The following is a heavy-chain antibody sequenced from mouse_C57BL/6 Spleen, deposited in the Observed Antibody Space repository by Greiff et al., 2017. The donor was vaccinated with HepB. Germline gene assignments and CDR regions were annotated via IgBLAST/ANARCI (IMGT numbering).Heavy chain of an antibody. V-gene: IGHV5-12*01. Sequence: EVKLVESGGGLVQPGGSLKLSCAASGFTFSDYYMYWVRQTPEKRLEWVAYISNGGGSTYYPDTVKGRFTISRDNAKNTLYLQMSRLKSEDTAMYYCARQNSGDYFDYWGQGTTLTVSS. J-gene: IGHJ2*01. CDR2: ISNGGGST. CDR1: GFTFSDYY. CDR3: ARQNSGDYFDY.